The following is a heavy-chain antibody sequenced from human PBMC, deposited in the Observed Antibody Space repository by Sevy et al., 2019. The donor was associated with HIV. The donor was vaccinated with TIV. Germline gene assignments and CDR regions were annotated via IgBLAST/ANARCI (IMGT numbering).Heavy chain of an antibody. D-gene: IGHD6-13*01. CDR1: GFTLSSYA. Sequence: GGSLRLSCAASGFTLSSYAMSWVRQAPGKGLEWVSASSGSGGSTCYADSVKGRFTISRDNSKNTLYLQMNSLRAEDTAVYYCAKDVDGVSDSSSPAFRGVEIYYYYMDVWGKGTTVTVSS. V-gene: IGHV3-23*01. J-gene: IGHJ6*03. CDR3: AKDVDGVSDSSSPAFRGVEIYYYYMDV. CDR2: SSGSGGST.